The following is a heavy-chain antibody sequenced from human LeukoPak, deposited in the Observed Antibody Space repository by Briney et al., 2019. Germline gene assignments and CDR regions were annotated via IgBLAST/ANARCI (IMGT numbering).Heavy chain of an antibody. CDR2: ISSSSSYI. Sequence: PGGSLRLSCAASGFTFSSYSMNWVRQAPGKGLEWVSSISSSSSYIYYADSVKGRFTISRDNAKNSLYLQMNSLRAEDTAVYYCARDRSGSGGYDAFDIWGQGTMVTVSS. CDR3: ARDRSGSGGYDAFDI. CDR1: GFTFSSYS. V-gene: IGHV3-21*01. J-gene: IGHJ3*02. D-gene: IGHD6-19*01.